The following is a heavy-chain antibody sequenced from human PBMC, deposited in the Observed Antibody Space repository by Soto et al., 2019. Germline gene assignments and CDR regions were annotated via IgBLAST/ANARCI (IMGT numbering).Heavy chain of an antibody. V-gene: IGHV1-58*01. D-gene: IGHD3-22*01. CDR1: GFSFTSSA. CDR3: VADPYYYDSSNYYSFDY. J-gene: IGHJ4*02. CDR2: IVVGSGST. Sequence: SVKVSCKASGFSFTSSAVQWVRQARGQRLEWIGWIVVGSGSTNYAQRFQERVTITRDMSTSTVYMELSSLRSEDTAVYYCVADPYYYDSSNYYSFDYWGQGTLVTVSS.